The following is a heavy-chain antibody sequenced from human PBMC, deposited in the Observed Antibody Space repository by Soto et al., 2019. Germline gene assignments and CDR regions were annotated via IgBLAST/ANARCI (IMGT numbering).Heavy chain of an antibody. CDR3: AKDVRRDYDDRGLLS. CDR1: GTTFTRHA. CDR2: VAGSGIT. D-gene: IGHD3-16*01. Sequence: DVILLESGGGSVQPGGSLRLSCVVSGTTFTRHAMMWVRLAPGRGLEWVSSVAGSGITYYADSVRGRFTISRDDSKNTVSLQLDGLRVEDSAIYFCAKDVRRDYDDRGLLSWGQGVVVTVSS. J-gene: IGHJ4*03. V-gene: IGHV3-23*01.